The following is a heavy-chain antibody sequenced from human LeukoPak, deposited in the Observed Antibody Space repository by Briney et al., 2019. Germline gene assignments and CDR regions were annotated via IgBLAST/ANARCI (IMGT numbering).Heavy chain of an antibody. Sequence: SETLSLTCTVSGGSISSSSYYWSWIRQPPGKGLEWIGYIYYSGSTNYNPSLKTRVTISLDTSKNQFSLKLSSVTAADTAVYYCARRVNSWYFDLWGRGTLVTVSS. V-gene: IGHV4-61*01. J-gene: IGHJ2*01. CDR2: IYYSGST. CDR1: GGSISSSSYY. D-gene: IGHD4-11*01. CDR3: ARRVNSWYFDL.